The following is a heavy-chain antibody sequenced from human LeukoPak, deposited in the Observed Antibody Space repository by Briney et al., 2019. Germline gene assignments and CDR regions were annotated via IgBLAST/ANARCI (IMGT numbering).Heavy chain of an antibody. CDR3: AKSVASDAY. D-gene: IGHD5-12*01. CDR1: GFTFSSYG. Sequence: GGSLRLSCAASGFTFSSYGMHWVRQAPGKGLEWVAVISYDGSNNYYADSVKGRFTISRDNSKNTLYLEMNSLRSEDTAVYYCAKSVASDAYWGQGTLVTVSS. CDR2: ISYDGSNN. J-gene: IGHJ4*02. V-gene: IGHV3-30*18.